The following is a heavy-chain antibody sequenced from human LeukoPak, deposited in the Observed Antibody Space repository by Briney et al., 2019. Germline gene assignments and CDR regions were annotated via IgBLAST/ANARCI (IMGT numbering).Heavy chain of an antibody. CDR3: ARGNYDFWSGYYPPNWFDP. V-gene: IGHV4-34*01. Sequence: PSETLSLTCAVYGGSFSGYYWSWIRQPPGKGLEWIGEINHSGSTNYNPSLKSRVTISVDTSKNRFSLKLSSVTAADTAVYYCARGNYDFWSGYYPPNWFDPWGQGTLVTVSS. CDR2: INHSGST. J-gene: IGHJ5*02. D-gene: IGHD3-3*01. CDR1: GGSFSGYY.